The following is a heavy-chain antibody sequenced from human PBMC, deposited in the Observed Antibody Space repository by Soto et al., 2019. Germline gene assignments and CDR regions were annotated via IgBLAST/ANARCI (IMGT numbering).Heavy chain of an antibody. J-gene: IGHJ4*02. Sequence: QVQLVESGGGVVQPGRSLRLSCAASGFIFSTYTMHWVRQAPGKGLEWLTVMSYDGSQKYYADSVKGRLTISRDNSKDTLYLQMNSMRGEDTAVYHCAIEKSSSWHNFDYWGQGTLVTVSS. V-gene: IGHV3-30-3*01. CDR2: MSYDGSQK. D-gene: IGHD6-13*01. CDR1: GFIFSTYT. CDR3: AIEKSSSWHNFDY.